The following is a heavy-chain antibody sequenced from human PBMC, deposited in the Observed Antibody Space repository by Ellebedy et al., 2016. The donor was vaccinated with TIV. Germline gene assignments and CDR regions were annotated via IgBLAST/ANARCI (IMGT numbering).Heavy chain of an antibody. V-gene: IGHV3-49*03. CDR1: GFTFGDHT. CDR3: SRGRTYGVDY. J-gene: IGHJ4*02. D-gene: IGHD3-10*01. CDR2: IRGITYGGTT. Sequence: PGGSLRLSCTASGFTFGDHTMNWFRQAPGKGLEWVSFIRGITYGGTTEYAASVKGRFIISRDDSKSVAYLQMNSLKTEDTALYYCSRGRTYGVDYWGQGTLVTVSS.